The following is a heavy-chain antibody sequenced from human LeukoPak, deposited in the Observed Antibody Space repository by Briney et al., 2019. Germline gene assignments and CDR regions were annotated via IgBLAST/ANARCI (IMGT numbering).Heavy chain of an antibody. CDR1: GLTFSRYN. V-gene: IGHV3-21*01. CDR3: ASGTVGNYALDY. D-gene: IGHD1-7*01. CDR2: IGTSSNNI. J-gene: IGHJ4*02. Sequence: GSLRLSCAASGLTFSRYNMNWVRQAPGKGLEWVSSIGTSSNNIYYTDSVKGRFTISRDNAKNSLYLQMDSLRVEDTAVYFCASGTVGNYALDYWGQGTLVTVSS.